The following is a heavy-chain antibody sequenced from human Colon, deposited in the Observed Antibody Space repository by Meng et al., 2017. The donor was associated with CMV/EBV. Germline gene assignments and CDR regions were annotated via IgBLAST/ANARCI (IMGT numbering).Heavy chain of an antibody. V-gene: IGHV4-39*07. Sequence: SGASTADSNHCWAWIRQTPGKRLEWIGSVHNDGSSDYSPSLKSRATIFLDTSDTQFSLNLTSLTAADTAIYYCARVGTFRALYYFDFWGQGTLVTVSS. D-gene: IGHD2/OR15-2a*01. CDR1: GASTADSNHC. CDR3: ARVGTFRALYYFDF. J-gene: IGHJ4*02. CDR2: VHNDGSS.